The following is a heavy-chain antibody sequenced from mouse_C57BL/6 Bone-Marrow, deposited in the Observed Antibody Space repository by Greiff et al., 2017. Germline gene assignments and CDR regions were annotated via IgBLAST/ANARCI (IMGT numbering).Heavy chain of an antibody. CDR2: IYPRSGNT. D-gene: IGHD1-1*01. J-gene: IGHJ4*01. Sequence: QVQLQQSGAELARPGASVKLSCKASGYTFTSYGISWVKQRNGQGLEWIGEIYPRSGNTYYNEKFKGKATLTADQSSSTAYMELRSLTSEDSAVYYCARGTIGATNYAMDYWGQGTSVTVSS. CDR1: GYTFTSYG. V-gene: IGHV1-81*01. CDR3: ARGTIGATNYAMDY.